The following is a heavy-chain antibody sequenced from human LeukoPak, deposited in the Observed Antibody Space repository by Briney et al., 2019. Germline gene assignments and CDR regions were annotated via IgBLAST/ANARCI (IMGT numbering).Heavy chain of an antibody. CDR3: AKRGVVIRVILVGFHKEAYYFDS. Sequence: PEGSLRLSCVVSGITLSNYGMSWVRQAPGKGLEWVAGMSGSGGSTNYADSVKGRFTISRDNPRNTLYLQMNSLRAEDTAVYFCAKRGVVIRVILVGFHKEAYYFDSWGQGALVTVSS. J-gene: IGHJ4*02. V-gene: IGHV3-23*01. CDR2: MSGSGGST. D-gene: IGHD3-22*01. CDR1: GITLSNYG.